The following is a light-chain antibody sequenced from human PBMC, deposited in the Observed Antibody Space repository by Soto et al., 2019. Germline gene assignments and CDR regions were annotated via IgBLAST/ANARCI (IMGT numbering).Light chain of an antibody. V-gene: IGKV3-20*01. J-gene: IGKJ4*01. Sequence: EIVLTQSPGTLSLSPGERATLSCRASQSVSSSYLAWYQQKPGQAPRLLIYGASSRATGIPDRFSGSGSGTDFTLTISRLEPEEFAVYYCHQNDSSPLTFGGGTKVEIK. CDR3: HQNDSSPLT. CDR1: QSVSSSY. CDR2: GAS.